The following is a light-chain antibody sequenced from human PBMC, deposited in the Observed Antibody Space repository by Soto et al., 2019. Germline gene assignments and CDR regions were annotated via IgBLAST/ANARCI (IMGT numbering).Light chain of an antibody. CDR2: WAS. CDR1: QSVFDSSDNKNY. J-gene: IGKJ5*01. CDR3: QQYFTPPIT. V-gene: IGKV4-1*01. Sequence: DIVMTQSRDFLAVSLGERAIIKCMSIQSVFDSSDNKNYLAWYQQKPGQPPKLLIYWASTRESGVPDRFSGSGSGTGFTLTISSLQTEDVAVYYCQQYFTPPITFGQGTRLEIK.